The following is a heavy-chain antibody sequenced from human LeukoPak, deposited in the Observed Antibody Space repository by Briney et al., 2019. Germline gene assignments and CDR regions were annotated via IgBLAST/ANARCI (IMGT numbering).Heavy chain of an antibody. J-gene: IGHJ4*02. CDR2: IYYSGSP. Sequence: PSETLSLTCTVSGGSISSYYWSWIRQPPGKGLEWIGYIYYSGSPNYNPSLKSRVTISVDTSKNQFSLKLSSVTAADTAVYYCARRSRAAARGDYFDYWGQGTLVTVSS. CDR1: GGSISSYY. CDR3: ARRSRAAARGDYFDY. D-gene: IGHD6-13*01. V-gene: IGHV4-59*08.